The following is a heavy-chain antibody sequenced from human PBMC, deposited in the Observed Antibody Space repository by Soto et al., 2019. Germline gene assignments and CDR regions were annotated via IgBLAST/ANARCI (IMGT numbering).Heavy chain of an antibody. CDR3: ARDPVYSSSWYLNWFDP. V-gene: IGHV3-21*01. J-gene: IGHJ5*02. D-gene: IGHD6-13*01. Sequence: GGSLRLSCAASGFTFSSYSMNWVRQAPGKGLEWVSSISSSSSYIYYADSVKGRFTISRDNAKNSLYLQMNSLRAEDTAVYYCARDPVYSSSWYLNWFDPWGQGTLVTVSS. CDR2: ISSSSSYI. CDR1: GFTFSSYS.